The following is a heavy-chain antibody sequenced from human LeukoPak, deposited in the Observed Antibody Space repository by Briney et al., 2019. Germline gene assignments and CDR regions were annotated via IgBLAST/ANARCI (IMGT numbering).Heavy chain of an antibody. J-gene: IGHJ4*02. D-gene: IGHD3-22*01. Sequence: GGSLRLSCAASGFTFSSYAMHWVRQAPGKGLEWVAVISYDGSNKYYADSVKGRFTISRDNSKNTLYLQMNSLRAEDTAVYYCARVPTRYDSSGYPPFFDYWGQGTLVTVSS. CDR2: ISYDGSNK. V-gene: IGHV3-30-3*01. CDR1: GFTFSSYA. CDR3: ARVPTRYDSSGYPPFFDY.